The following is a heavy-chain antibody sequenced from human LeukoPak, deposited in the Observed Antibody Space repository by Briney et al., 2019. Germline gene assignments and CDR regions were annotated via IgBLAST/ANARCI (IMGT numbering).Heavy chain of an antibody. J-gene: IGHJ3*02. CDR3: ASPSGGRYRGDALDI. Sequence: PETPSLTCTPSGGSPSIGSSYWSCIRQPPGNRLEWIGCISYTGTINNISSPSHRMIISVDMSKNQIFLKLNSVTAADTAVYHCASPSGGRYRGDALDIWGQGT. CDR1: GGSPSIGSSY. CDR2: ISYTGTI. D-gene: IGHD3-10*01. V-gene: IGHV4-61*01.